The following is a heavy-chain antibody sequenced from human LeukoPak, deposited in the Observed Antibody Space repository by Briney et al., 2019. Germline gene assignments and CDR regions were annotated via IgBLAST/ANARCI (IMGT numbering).Heavy chain of an antibody. D-gene: IGHD2-8*01. V-gene: IGHV4-31*03. CDR2: IYYSGST. Sequence: PSQTLSLTCTVSGGSISSGGYYWSWIRQHPGKGLEWIGYIYYSGSTYYNPSLKSRVTMSVDTSKNQFSLKLSSVTAADTAVYYCARDPVHYYYGMDVWGQGTTVTVSS. J-gene: IGHJ6*02. CDR3: ARDPVHYYYGMDV. CDR1: GGSISSGGYY.